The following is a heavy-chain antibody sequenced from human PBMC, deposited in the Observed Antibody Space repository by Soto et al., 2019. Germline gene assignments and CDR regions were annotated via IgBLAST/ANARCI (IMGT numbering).Heavy chain of an antibody. CDR3: ARPHPICSSTSCYGVNYYYGMDV. Sequence: QVQLVESGGGVVQPGRSLRLSCAASGFTFSSYAMHWVRQAPGKGLEWVAVISYDGSNKYYADSVKGRFTISRDNSKNTLYLQMNSLRAEDTAVYYCARPHPICSSTSCYGVNYYYGMDVWGQGTTVTVSS. V-gene: IGHV3-30-3*01. CDR1: GFTFSSYA. D-gene: IGHD2-2*01. CDR2: ISYDGSNK. J-gene: IGHJ6*02.